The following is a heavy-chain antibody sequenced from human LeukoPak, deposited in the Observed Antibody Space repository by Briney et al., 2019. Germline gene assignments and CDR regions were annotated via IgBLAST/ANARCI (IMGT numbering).Heavy chain of an antibody. Sequence: PGGSLRLSCAASGFTSTDYAMGWVRQAPGQGLEWASTISASGSTTYYADSVRGRFTISRDNSKNTLSLQMSSLRAEDTAVYYCAKARTPYNSGFDYWGQGTLVAVSS. CDR3: AKARTPYNSGFDY. D-gene: IGHD6-19*01. CDR2: ISASGSTT. V-gene: IGHV3-23*01. CDR1: GFTSTDYA. J-gene: IGHJ4*02.